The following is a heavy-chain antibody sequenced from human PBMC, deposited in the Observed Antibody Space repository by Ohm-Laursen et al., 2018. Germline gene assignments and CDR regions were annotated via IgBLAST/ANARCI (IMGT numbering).Heavy chain of an antibody. J-gene: IGHJ4*02. D-gene: IGHD4-17*01. CDR2: IYTSGSS. V-gene: IGHV4-4*07. CDR3: ATGHGDYDGY. CDR1: GGSISSYY. Sequence: SDTLSLTCIVSGGSISSYYWSWIRQPAGKGLEWIGRIYTSGSSNYNSSLKSRVTMSVDTSKNQFSLKLSSVTAADTAVYYCATGHGDYDGYWGQGTLVTVSS.